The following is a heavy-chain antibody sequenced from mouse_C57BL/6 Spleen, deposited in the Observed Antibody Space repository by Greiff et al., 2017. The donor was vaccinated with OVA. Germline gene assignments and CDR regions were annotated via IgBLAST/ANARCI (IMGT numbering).Heavy chain of an antibody. CDR2: IYPGDGDT. D-gene: IGHD1-1*01. Sequence: VQGVESGPELVKPGASVKISCKASGYAFSSSWMNWVKQRPGKGLEWIGRIYPGDGDTNYNGKFKGKATLTADKSSSTAYMQLSSLTSEDSAVYFCAKSLTTVVAEGYYYAMDYWGQGTSVTVSS. CDR3: AKSLTTVVAEGYYYAMDY. J-gene: IGHJ4*01. V-gene: IGHV1-82*01. CDR1: GYAFSSSW.